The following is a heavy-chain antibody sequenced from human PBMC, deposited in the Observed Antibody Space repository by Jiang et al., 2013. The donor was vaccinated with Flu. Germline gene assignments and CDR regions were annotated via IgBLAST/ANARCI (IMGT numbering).Heavy chain of an antibody. V-gene: IGHV4-59*01. CDR3: ARVLREHVWGTYRHRGWFDP. CDR1: GTSISGYY. CDR2: IYYSGTT. D-gene: IGHD3-16*02. J-gene: IGHJ5*02. Sequence: GLVKPSETLSLTCTVSGTSISGYYWSWIRRPPGKGLEWVGHIYYSGTTSYNPSLKSRATISLGTSKNQFSLMLSSVTAADTAVYYCARVLREHVWGTYRHRGWFDPWGQGTLVTVSS.